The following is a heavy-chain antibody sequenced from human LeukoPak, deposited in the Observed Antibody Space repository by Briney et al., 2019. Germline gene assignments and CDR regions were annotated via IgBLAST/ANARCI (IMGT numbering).Heavy chain of an antibody. CDR1: GGSVSSGSYY. V-gene: IGHV4-61*01. CDR2: IYYSGST. CDR3: AREVSYGDYVAMDAFDI. J-gene: IGHJ3*02. Sequence: SETLSLTCTVSGGSVSSGSYYWSWIRQPPGKGLEWIGYIYYSGSTNYNPSLKSRVTISVDTSKNQFSLKLSSVTAADTAVYYCAREVSYGDYVAMDAFDIWGQGTMVTVSS. D-gene: IGHD4-17*01.